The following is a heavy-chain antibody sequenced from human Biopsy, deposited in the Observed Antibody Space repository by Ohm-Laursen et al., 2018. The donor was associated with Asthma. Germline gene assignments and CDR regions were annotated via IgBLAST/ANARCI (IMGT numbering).Heavy chain of an antibody. CDR1: GYTFIGCH. V-gene: IGHV1-2*06. CDR2: INPNSGGT. CDR3: ARGQKSAGDRWFDP. D-gene: IGHD6-13*01. Sequence: ASVKVSCKASGYTFIGCHIHWMRQAPGQGLEWMGRINPNSGGTNYAQKFQGRVTMTRDTSISTAYMEVSRLRSDDTAVYYGARGQKSAGDRWFDPWGQGTLVTVSS. J-gene: IGHJ5*02.